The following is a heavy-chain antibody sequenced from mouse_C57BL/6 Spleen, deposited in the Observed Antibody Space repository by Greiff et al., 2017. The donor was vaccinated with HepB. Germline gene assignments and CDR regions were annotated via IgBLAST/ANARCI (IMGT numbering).Heavy chain of an antibody. Sequence: VHVKQSGAELVRPGASVKLSCTASGFNIKDDYMHWVRQRPEQGLEWIGWIDPESGDTEYASKFQGKATITADTSSNTAYLQLSSLTSEDTAVYYCTTYRYWGQGTTLTVSS. CDR1: GFNIKDDY. CDR2: IDPESGDT. J-gene: IGHJ2*01. D-gene: IGHD1-1*01. CDR3: TTYRY. V-gene: IGHV14-4*01.